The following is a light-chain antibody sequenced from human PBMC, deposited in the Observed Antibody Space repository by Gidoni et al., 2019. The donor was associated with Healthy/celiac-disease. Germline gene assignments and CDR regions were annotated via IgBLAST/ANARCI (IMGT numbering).Light chain of an antibody. V-gene: IGLV2-11*01. CDR1: SSDVGGYNY. CDR3: CSYAGSYTVV. J-gene: IGLJ2*01. Sequence: QSALTQPRPVSGSPGQPVTISCTGTSSDVGGYNYVSWYQQHPGNAPKLMIFDVTKRPSRVPDRFSGSKSGNTASLTISGLQGEDEADYYCCSYAGSYTVVFGGGTKLTVL. CDR2: DVT.